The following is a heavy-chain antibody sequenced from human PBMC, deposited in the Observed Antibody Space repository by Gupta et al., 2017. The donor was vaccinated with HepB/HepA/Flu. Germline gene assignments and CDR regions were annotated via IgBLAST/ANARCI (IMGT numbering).Heavy chain of an antibody. CDR3: TRSYGYYVLDY. CDR2: ISLGGTT. Sequence: QVQLEESGPGLVKPSATLSLTCTVSGDSITSANWWGWVRQPPGKGPEWIGEISLGGTTKYNPSLESRVTVSMDKSKNQFSLKLTSLTAADTAVYYCTRSYGYYVLDYWGQGTLVTVSS. CDR1: GDSITSANW. D-gene: IGHD3-22*01. J-gene: IGHJ4*02. V-gene: IGHV4-4*02.